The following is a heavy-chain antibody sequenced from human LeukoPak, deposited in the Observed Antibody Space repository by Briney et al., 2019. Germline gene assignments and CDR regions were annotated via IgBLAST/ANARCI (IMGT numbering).Heavy chain of an antibody. CDR1: GYTFTGYY. CDR3: AREPGLNWNDRDYFDY. J-gene: IGHJ4*02. CDR2: INPNSGGT. V-gene: IGHV1-2*02. Sequence: ASVKVSCKASGYTFTGYYMHWVRQAPGQGLEWMGWINPNSGGTNYAQKFQGRVTMTRDTSISTAYMELSRLRSDDTAVYYCAREPGLNWNDRDYFDYWGQGTLVTVSS. D-gene: IGHD1-1*01.